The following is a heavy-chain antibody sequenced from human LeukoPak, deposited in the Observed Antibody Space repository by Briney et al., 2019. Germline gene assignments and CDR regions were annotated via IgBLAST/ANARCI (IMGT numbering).Heavy chain of an antibody. CDR2: ISGSGGTS. V-gene: IGHV3-23*01. J-gene: IGHJ6*03. CDR3: ASGSGSYRTPYYYMDV. CDR1: GFTFSSHA. Sequence: GGSLRLSCAASGFTFSSHAMSWVRQAPGKGLEWVSGISGSGGTSYYADSVKGRFTISRDNSKNTLYLQMNSLRAEDTAVYYCASGSGSYRTPYYYMDVWGKGTTVTVSS. D-gene: IGHD3-10*01.